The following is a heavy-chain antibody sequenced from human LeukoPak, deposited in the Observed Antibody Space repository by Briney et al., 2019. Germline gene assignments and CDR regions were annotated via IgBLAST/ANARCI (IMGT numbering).Heavy chain of an antibody. V-gene: IGHV5-51*01. CDR1: GYSFTSYW. CDR3: ARADYGDYVKLRYFDL. J-gene: IGHJ2*01. CDR2: IYPADSYT. D-gene: IGHD4-17*01. Sequence: GESLKISCEPSGYSFTSYWIGWVRQMPGKGLEWMGVIYPADSYTRYSPSFQGQVTISADKSISAAYLQWSSLTASDTAMYYCARADYGDYVKLRYFDLWGRGTLVTVSS.